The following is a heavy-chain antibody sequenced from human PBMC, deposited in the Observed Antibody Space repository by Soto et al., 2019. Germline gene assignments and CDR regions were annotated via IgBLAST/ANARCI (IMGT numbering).Heavy chain of an antibody. D-gene: IGHD6-13*01. V-gene: IGHV4-34*01. CDR3: ARDTGIAAAGPNWFDP. Sequence: SETLSLTCAVYGGSFSGYYWSWIRQPPGKGLEWIGEINHSGSTNYNPSLKSRVTISVDTSKNQFSLKLSSVTAADTAVYYCARDTGIAAAGPNWFDPWGQGTLVTVSS. CDR1: GGSFSGYY. CDR2: INHSGST. J-gene: IGHJ5*02.